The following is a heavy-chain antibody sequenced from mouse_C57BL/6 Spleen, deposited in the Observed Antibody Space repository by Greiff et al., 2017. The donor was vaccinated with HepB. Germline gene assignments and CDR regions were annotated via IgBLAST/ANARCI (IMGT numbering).Heavy chain of an antibody. CDR1: GFTFSSYG. J-gene: IGHJ2*01. D-gene: IGHD1-1*01. V-gene: IGHV5-6*01. Sequence: EVQGVESGGDLVKPGGSLKLSCAASGFTFSSYGMSWVRQTPDKRLEWVATISSGGSYTYYPDSVKGRFTISRDNAKNTLYLQMSSLKSEDTAMYYCARLTTVVARYYFDYWGQGTTLTVSS. CDR3: ARLTTVVARYYFDY. CDR2: ISSGGSYT.